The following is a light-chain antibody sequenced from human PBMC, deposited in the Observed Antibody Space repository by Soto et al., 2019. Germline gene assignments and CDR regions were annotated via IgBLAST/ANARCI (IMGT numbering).Light chain of an antibody. J-gene: IGKJ1*01. CDR1: HSVYTN. CDR3: QQYNNWPST. Sequence: EVVLSQSPGTLSLSAGERATLSCRTSHSVYTNYLAWYQQKAGQAPRLLIYDASSRATGIPDRFSGTGSGTEFTLTISSLQSEDFAVYYCQQYNNWPSTFGQGTKVDI. V-gene: IGKV3D-15*01. CDR2: DAS.